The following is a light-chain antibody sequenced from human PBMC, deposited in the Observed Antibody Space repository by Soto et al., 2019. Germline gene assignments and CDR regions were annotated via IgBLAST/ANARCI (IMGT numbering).Light chain of an antibody. CDR3: QQYNNWPYT. CDR2: GAS. V-gene: IGKV3-15*01. Sequence: EIVMTQSPATLSVSPGERAALSCRASQSVSSNFAWYQQKPGQAPRLLIYGASTRATGIPARFSGSGSGTDFTLTISSLQSEDFAVYYCQQYNNWPYTFGQGTKLESK. J-gene: IGKJ2*01. CDR1: QSVSSN.